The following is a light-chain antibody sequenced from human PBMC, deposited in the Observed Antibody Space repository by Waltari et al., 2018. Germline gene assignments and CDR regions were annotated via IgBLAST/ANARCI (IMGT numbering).Light chain of an antibody. CDR3: QQSYAIPLA. Sequence: DIQMTQSPSSLSASVGDRVTITCRASERIGTYLNWYQQKPGKAPNLLIYAVSNLPSAVPSRFSASGSERDFSLTISSLQPEDSATYYWQQSYAIPLAFGQGTKVEIK. J-gene: IGKJ1*01. V-gene: IGKV1-39*01. CDR2: AVS. CDR1: ERIGTY.